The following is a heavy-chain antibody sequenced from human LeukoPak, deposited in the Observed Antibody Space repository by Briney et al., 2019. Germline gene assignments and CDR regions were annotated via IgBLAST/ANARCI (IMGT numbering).Heavy chain of an antibody. V-gene: IGHV3-23*01. Sequence: GGSLRLSCAASGFTFANYDMTWVRQAPGKGLEYVSGISASGSPTYYPDPMKGRFIISRDNFRNIVYLQINSLRPEDTAIYCCAKRGSYYFDYWGQGTLVTVSS. D-gene: IGHD3-10*01. J-gene: IGHJ4*02. CDR3: AKRGSYYFDY. CDR2: ISASGSPT. CDR1: GFTFANYD.